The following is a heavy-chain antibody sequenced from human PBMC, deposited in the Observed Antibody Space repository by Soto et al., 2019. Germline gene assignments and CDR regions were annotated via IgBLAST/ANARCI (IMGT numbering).Heavy chain of an antibody. Sequence: GESLKISCKGSGYSFTSYWIGWVRQMPGKGLEWMGIIYPGDSDTRYSPSFQGQVTISADKSISTAYLQWSSLKASDTAMYYCAGTSMVRGVPDAFDIWGQGTMVTVSS. CDR2: IYPGDSDT. CDR1: GYSFTSYW. CDR3: AGTSMVRGVPDAFDI. J-gene: IGHJ3*02. D-gene: IGHD3-10*01. V-gene: IGHV5-51*01.